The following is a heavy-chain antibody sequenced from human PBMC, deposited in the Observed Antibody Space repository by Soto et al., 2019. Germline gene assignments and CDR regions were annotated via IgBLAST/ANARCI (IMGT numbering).Heavy chain of an antibody. Sequence: SETLSLTCAVYGGSFSGYYWSWIRQPPGKGLEWIGEINHSGSTNYNPSLKSRVTISVDTSKNQFSLKLSSVTAADTAVYYCARMRDIVVVYRMARYCFDYWGQGTLGTAPQ. CDR2: INHSGST. CDR1: GGSFSGYY. CDR3: ARMRDIVVVYRMARYCFDY. J-gene: IGHJ4*02. D-gene: IGHD2-21*01. V-gene: IGHV4-34*01.